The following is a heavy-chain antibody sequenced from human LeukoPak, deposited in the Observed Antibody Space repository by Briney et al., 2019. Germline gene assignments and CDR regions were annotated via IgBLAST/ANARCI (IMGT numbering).Heavy chain of an antibody. V-gene: IGHV3-30-3*01. CDR1: GFTFSSYA. Sequence: PGGSLRLSCAASGFTFSSYAMHWVRQAPGKGLEWVAVISYDGSNKYYADSVKGRFTISRDNAKNSLYLQMNSLRAEDTAVYYCARELGSGSGWYDFDYWGQGTLVTVSS. D-gene: IGHD6-19*01. CDR2: ISYDGSNK. CDR3: ARELGSGSGWYDFDY. J-gene: IGHJ4*02.